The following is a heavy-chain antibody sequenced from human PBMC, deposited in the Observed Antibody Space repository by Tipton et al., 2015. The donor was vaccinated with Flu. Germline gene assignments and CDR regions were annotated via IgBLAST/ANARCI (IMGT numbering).Heavy chain of an antibody. CDR3: ARRPSGAVVAYYFEY. D-gene: IGHD2-15*01. J-gene: IGHJ4*02. Sequence: TLSLTCTISGHSISSDYYWGWIRQSPGKGLEWIGNIFHTGSTYHNPSLKSRVTISVDTSKNQFSLRVKSVTAADTAVYYCARRPSGAVVAYYFEYWGQGTLVTVSS. CDR1: GHSISSDYY. CDR2: IFHTGST. V-gene: IGHV4-38-2*02.